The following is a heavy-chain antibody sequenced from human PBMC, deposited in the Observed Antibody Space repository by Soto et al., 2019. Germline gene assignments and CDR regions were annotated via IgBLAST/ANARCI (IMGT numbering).Heavy chain of an antibody. CDR3: ARVVEGSGPHRGYYYYGMDV. D-gene: IGHD3-3*01. V-gene: IGHV3-7*03. Sequence: GSLRLSCAASGFTFSSYWMSWVRQAPGKGLEWVANIKQDGSEKYYVDSVKGRFTISRDNAKNSLYLQMNRLRAEDTAVYYCARVVEGSGPHRGYYYYGMDVWGQGTTVTVSS. CDR2: IKQDGSEK. CDR1: GFTFSSYW. J-gene: IGHJ6*01.